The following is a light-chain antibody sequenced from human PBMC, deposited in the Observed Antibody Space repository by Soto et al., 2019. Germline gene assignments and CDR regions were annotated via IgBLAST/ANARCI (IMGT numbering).Light chain of an antibody. J-gene: IGLJ2*01. CDR1: RSDVAGYNY. V-gene: IGLV2-11*01. Sequence: QSALAQPRSVSGSPGQSVTISCTGTRSDVAGYNYVSWYQLHPNKAPKLMIYDVSKRPSGVPDRFSGSKSGNTASLTISGLQAEDEADYYCCSYAGSYTFVVFGAGTKLTVL. CDR3: CSYAGSYTFVV. CDR2: DVS.